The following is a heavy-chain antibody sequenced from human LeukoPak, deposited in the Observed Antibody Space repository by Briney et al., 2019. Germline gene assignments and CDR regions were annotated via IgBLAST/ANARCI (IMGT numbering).Heavy chain of an antibody. V-gene: IGHV1-69*06. D-gene: IGHD6-13*01. Sequence: SVKASCKASGGTFSSYAISWVRQAPGQGLEWMGGIIPIFGTANYAQKFQGRVTITADKSTSTAYMELSSLRSEDTAVYYCARDVVAAAGTWDYWGQGTLVTVSS. CDR3: ARDVVAAAGTWDY. CDR1: GGTFSSYA. CDR2: IIPIFGTA. J-gene: IGHJ4*02.